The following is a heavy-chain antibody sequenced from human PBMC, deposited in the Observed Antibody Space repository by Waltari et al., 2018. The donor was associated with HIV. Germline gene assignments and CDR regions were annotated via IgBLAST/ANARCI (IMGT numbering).Heavy chain of an antibody. CDR1: GFNLKTYD. Sequence: QVYVVESGGGVVQPGGSLRLSCTASGFNLKTYDIHWVRQAPGRGLGWVEGIHFDGSQEYYGDAVKGRFIISRDNSKNAIFLEMTTLRPEDTAKYRCVKDEAPGRDALFDIWGQGTMVTVS. V-gene: IGHV3-30*02. CDR2: IHFDGSQE. D-gene: IGHD1-26*01. J-gene: IGHJ3*01. CDR3: VKDEAPGRDALFDI.